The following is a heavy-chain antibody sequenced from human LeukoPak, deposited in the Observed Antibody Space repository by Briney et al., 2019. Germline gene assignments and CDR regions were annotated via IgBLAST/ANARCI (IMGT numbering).Heavy chain of an antibody. V-gene: IGHV3-23*01. CDR1: GFTFSSYA. CDR3: ARDYSDYVGYFFFDY. D-gene: IGHD4-17*01. CDR2: ISGGGETT. Sequence: GGSLRLSCAASGFTFSSYAMNWVRQAPGKGLEWVSSISGGGETTYYADSAKGRFTISRDNSQNTLYLQMNSLRAEDTAVYYCARDYSDYVGYFFFDYWGQGTLVTVSS. J-gene: IGHJ4*02.